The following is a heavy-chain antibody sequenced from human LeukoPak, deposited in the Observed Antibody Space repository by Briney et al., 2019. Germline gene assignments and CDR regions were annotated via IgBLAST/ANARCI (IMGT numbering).Heavy chain of an antibody. J-gene: IGHJ5*02. Sequence: SETLSLTCTVSGGSISSSSYYWGWIRQPPGKGLEWIGSIYYSGSTYYNPSLKSRVTISVDTSKNQFSLMLSSVTAADTAVYYCARGHYYDYYGNSGSDPWGQGTLVTVSS. D-gene: IGHD3-16*01. CDR1: GGSISSSSYY. CDR2: IYYSGST. CDR3: ARGHYYDYYGNSGSDP. V-gene: IGHV4-39*07.